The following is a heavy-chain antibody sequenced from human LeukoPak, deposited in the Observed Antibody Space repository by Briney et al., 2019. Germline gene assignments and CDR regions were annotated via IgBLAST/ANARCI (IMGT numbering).Heavy chain of an antibody. CDR3: ARDQYCSGGSCYFDY. CDR1: GFTFSSYG. J-gene: IGHJ4*02. CDR2: ISSSSSTI. Sequence: GGSLRLSCAASGFTFSSYGMTWVRQAPGKGPEWVSYISSSSSTIYYADSVKGRFTISRDNAKNSLYLQMNSLRAEDTAVYYCARDQYCSGGSCYFDYWGQGTLVTVSS. V-gene: IGHV3-48*04. D-gene: IGHD2-15*01.